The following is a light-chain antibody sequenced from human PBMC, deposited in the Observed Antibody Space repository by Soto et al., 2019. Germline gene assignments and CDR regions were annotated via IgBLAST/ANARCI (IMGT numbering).Light chain of an antibody. J-gene: IGKJ1*01. CDR3: QQYNSYSEA. CDR1: QSISSY. CDR2: AAS. V-gene: IGKV1-39*01. Sequence: DIQMTQSPSSLSASVGDRVTITCLASQSISSYLNWYQQKPGKAPKLLIYAASSLQSGVPSRFSGSGSGTEFTLTISSLQPDDFATYYCQQYNSYSEAFGQGTKVDIK.